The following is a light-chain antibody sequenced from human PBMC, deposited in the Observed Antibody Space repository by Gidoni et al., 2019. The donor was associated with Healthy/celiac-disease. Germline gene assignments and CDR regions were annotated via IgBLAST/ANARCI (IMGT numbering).Light chain of an antibody. CDR3: QAWDSSTVV. Sequence: SYELTQPHSVSVSPGQTASITCSGDKLGDQYACWYQQKPGQSPVLVIYQDSKRPSGIPDRFSGSNSGNTATLTISGTQAMDEADYYCQAWDSSTVVFGGGTKLTVL. V-gene: IGLV3-1*01. J-gene: IGLJ2*01. CDR1: KLGDQY. CDR2: QDS.